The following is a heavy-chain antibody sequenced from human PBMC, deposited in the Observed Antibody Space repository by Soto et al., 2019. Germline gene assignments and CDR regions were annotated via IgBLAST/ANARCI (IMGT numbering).Heavy chain of an antibody. CDR3: ARSLRFLEWLPYYYYGMDV. V-gene: IGHV1-69*13. CDR2: IIPIFGTA. Sequence: GASVKVSCKASGGTFSSYAISWVRQAPGQGLEWMGGIIPIFGTANYAQKFQGRVTITADESTSTAYMELSSLRSEDTAVYYCARSLRFLEWLPYYYYGMDVWGQGTTVSVSS. D-gene: IGHD3-3*01. J-gene: IGHJ6*02. CDR1: GGTFSSYA.